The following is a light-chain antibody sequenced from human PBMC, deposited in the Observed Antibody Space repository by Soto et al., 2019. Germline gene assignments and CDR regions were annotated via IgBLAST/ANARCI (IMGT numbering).Light chain of an antibody. CDR1: QSITCW. J-gene: IGKJ1*01. CDR3: QQYNSART. CDR2: DVS. Sequence: DIQVTKSPSTLSALVGHSVTITWRASQSITCWVGWYQQRPGKAPKLLIYDVSSLQRGVPSWFSGSGSGTEFTLTISMLQPDDFATYYCQQYNSARTFGQGTKVDIK. V-gene: IGKV1-5*01.